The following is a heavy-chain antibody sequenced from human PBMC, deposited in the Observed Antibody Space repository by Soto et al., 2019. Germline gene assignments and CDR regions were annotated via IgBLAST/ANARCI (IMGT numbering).Heavy chain of an antibody. CDR1: GFSLSTSGVG. V-gene: IGHV2-5*02. J-gene: IGHJ4*02. CDR2: IYWDDDK. D-gene: IGHD3-16*01. CDR3: AHSLWARAKKPDGWSGEDYDYIWGSFPYYFDY. Sequence: SGPTLVKPTQPLTLTCTFSGFSLSTSGVGVGWIRQPPGKALEWLALIYWDDDKRYSPSLKSRLTITKDTSKNQVFLKKANMDPVDTATYYCAHSLWARAKKPDGWSGEDYDYIWGSFPYYFDYWGQGTLVTVSS.